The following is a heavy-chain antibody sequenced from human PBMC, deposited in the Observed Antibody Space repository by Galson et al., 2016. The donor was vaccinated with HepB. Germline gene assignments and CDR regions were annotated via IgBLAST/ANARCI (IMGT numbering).Heavy chain of an antibody. J-gene: IGHJ4*02. D-gene: IGHD6-13*01. CDR3: AKDEGWAAAGRYYFDY. CDR2: ISGSGGST. Sequence: SLRLSCAASGFTFSNYVMSWVRQAPGKGLEWVSGISGSGGSTYYADSVKGRFTISRDNSKNTLFLQMHSLRAEDTAVYYCAKDEGWAAAGRYYFDYWGQGTLVTVSS. V-gene: IGHV3-23*01. CDR1: GFTFSNYV.